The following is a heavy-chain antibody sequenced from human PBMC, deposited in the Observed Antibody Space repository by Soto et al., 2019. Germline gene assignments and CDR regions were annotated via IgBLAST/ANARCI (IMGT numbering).Heavy chain of an antibody. Sequence: SETLSLTCTVSGGSISSYYWSWIRQPPGKGLEWIGYIYYSGSTNYNPSLKSRVTISVDTSKNQFSLKLSSETAADTAVYYCASLNYGGKSRNVDYWGQGTLVTVSA. CDR2: IYYSGST. D-gene: IGHD4-17*01. V-gene: IGHV4-59*01. J-gene: IGHJ4*02. CDR1: GGSISSYY. CDR3: ASLNYGGKSRNVDY.